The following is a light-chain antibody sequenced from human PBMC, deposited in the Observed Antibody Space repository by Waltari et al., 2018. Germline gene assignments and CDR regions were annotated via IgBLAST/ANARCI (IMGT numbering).Light chain of an antibody. Sequence: QTVVTQEPSFSVSPGGTVTLTCVLSSGSVSTSNYPSWYQQTPGQAPRTLIYSTNTRSSGVPDRFSGSILGNKAALTITGAQADDESHYYCLLFMGSAIWVFGGGTKLTVV. V-gene: IGLV8-61*01. CDR2: STN. CDR1: SGSVSTSNY. J-gene: IGLJ3*02. CDR3: LLFMGSAIWV.